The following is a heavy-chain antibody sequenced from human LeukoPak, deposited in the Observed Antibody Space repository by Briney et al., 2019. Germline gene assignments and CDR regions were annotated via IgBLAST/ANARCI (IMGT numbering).Heavy chain of an antibody. J-gene: IGHJ4*02. CDR2: INHSGST. Sequence: SETLSLTCAVYGGSFSGYYWSWIRQPPGKGLEWIGEINHSGSTNYNPSLKSRVTISVDTSKSQFSLKLSSVTAADTAVYYCARGVDYFDYWGQGTLVAVSS. V-gene: IGHV4-34*01. D-gene: IGHD2-15*01. CDR1: GGSFSGYY. CDR3: ARGVDYFDY.